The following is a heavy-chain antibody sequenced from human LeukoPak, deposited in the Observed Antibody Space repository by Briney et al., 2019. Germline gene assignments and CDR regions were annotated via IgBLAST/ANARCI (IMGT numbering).Heavy chain of an antibody. CDR3: ATLDWLLSGGAPDY. CDR1: GGSISSGSYY. CDR2: IFYSGSA. V-gene: IGHV4-39*07. D-gene: IGHD3-9*01. J-gene: IGHJ4*02. Sequence: SETLSLTCTVSGGSISSGSYYWGWIRQPPGKGLEWIGTIFYSGSAYYNPSLKSRVTISVDTSKNQFSLKLNSVTAADTAVYYCATLDWLLSGGAPDYWGQGTLVTVSS.